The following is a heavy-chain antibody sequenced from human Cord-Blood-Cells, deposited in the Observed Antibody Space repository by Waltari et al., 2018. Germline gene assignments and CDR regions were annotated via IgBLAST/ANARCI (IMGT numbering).Heavy chain of an antibody. D-gene: IGHD2-15*01. Sequence: QVQLQQWGAGLLKPSETLSLTVAVYGGSFSGYYWSWIRQPPGKGLEWIGEINHSGSTNYNPSLKSRVTISVDTSKNQFSLKLSSVTAADTAVYYCARGGGNAASSVIDPWGQGTLVTVSS. V-gene: IGHV4-34*01. CDR1: GGSFSGYY. CDR3: ARGGGNAASSVIDP. CDR2: INHSGST. J-gene: IGHJ5*02.